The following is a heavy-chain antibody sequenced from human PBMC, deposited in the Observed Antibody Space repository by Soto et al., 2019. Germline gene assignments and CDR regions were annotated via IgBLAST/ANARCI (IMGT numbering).Heavy chain of an antibody. CDR2: ISYDGSNK. D-gene: IGHD3-10*01. CDR1: GFTFSSYA. CDR3: AREEHGVLGFGDLPD. Sequence: GGSLRLSCAASGFTFSSYAMHWVRQAPGKGLEWVAVISYDGSNKYYADSVKGRFTISRDNSKNTLYLQMNSLRAEDTAVYYCAREEHGVLGFGDLPDWGQGTLVTVSS. V-gene: IGHV3-30-3*01. J-gene: IGHJ4*02.